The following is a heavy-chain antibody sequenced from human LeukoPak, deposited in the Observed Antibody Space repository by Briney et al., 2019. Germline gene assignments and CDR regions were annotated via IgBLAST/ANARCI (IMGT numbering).Heavy chain of an antibody. V-gene: IGHV3-30-3*01. J-gene: IGHJ4*02. CDR1: GFTFSSYA. CDR3: VRDKFPH. Sequence: GGSLRLSCAASGFTFSSYAMHWVRQAPGKGLEWVAVISYDGSNKYYADSVKGRFTISRDNSKNTLYLQMNSLRAEDTAVYYCVRDKFPHWGQGTLVTVSS. CDR2: ISYDGSNK.